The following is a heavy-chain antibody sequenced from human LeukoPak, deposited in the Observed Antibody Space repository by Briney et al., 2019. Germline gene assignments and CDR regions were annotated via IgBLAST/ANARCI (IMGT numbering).Heavy chain of an antibody. J-gene: IGHJ4*02. CDR2: ISSTSSSI. Sequence: GGSLRLSCAASGFTFSSYSMNWVRQAPGTGLEWLSSISSTSSSITYTDSVKGRFTISRDNANNSMYLKMDSLRAEDTAVYYCARDPPSRGTRYFDYWGQGTLVTVSS. CDR1: GFTFSSYS. D-gene: IGHD3-16*01. CDR3: ARDPPSRGTRYFDY. V-gene: IGHV3-21*01.